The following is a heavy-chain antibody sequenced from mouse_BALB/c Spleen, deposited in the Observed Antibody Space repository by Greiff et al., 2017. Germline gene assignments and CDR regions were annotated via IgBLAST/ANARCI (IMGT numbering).Heavy chain of an antibody. V-gene: IGHV2-4-1*01. CDR1: GFSLTSYG. D-gene: IGHD4-1*01. CDR3: ARTGTRVYYFDY. CDR2: IWSGGST. J-gene: IGHJ2*01. Sequence: VQLVESGPGLVQPSQSLSITCTASGFSLTSYGVHWVRQSPGKGLEWLGVIWSGGSTDYNAAFISRLSISKDNAKSQVFFKMNSLQADDTAIYYCARTGTRVYYFDYWGQGTTLTVSS.